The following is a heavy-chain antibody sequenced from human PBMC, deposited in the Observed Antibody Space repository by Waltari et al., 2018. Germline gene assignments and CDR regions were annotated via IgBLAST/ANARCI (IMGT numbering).Heavy chain of an antibody. Sequence: QVQLQESGPGLVKPSETLSLTCAVSGYSISSGYYWGWIRQPPGKGLEWIGSIYHSGSTYYNPSLKSRVTISVNTSKNQFSRKLSSVTAADTAVYYCARGAGKWELLGYFDYWGQGTLVTVSS. CDR2: IYHSGST. CDR1: GYSISSGYY. V-gene: IGHV4-38-2*01. D-gene: IGHD1-26*01. J-gene: IGHJ4*02. CDR3: ARGAGKWELLGYFDY.